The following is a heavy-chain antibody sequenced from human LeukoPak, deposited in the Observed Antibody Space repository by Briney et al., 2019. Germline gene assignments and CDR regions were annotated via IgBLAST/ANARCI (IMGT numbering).Heavy chain of an antibody. CDR2: IYSSGDA. V-gene: IGHV3-66*01. Sequence: GGSLRLSCAVFGFTVSTNYMGWVRQAPGKGLEWVSIIYSSGDAYYANSLKDRFTISRDSWKNTVYLQMNSLTVEDTAVYYCARVVVLGAPDTDYFDPWGQGTLVTVSS. D-gene: IGHD3-16*01. J-gene: IGHJ4*02. CDR1: GFTVSTNY. CDR3: ARVVVLGAPDTDYFDP.